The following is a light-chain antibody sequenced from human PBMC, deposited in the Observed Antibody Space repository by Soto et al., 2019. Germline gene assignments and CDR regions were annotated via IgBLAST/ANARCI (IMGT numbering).Light chain of an antibody. CDR1: QSFASTY. J-gene: IGKJ2*01. V-gene: IGKV3-20*01. Sequence: EIVLTQSPGTLSLSPGDRATLSCRASQSFASTYLAWYQQKPGQAPRLLLYGASSRVTGIPDRFSGSGSGTDFTLTISRLEPEDFAVYYCQQYHSSPGTFGQGTKLDIK. CDR3: QQYHSSPGT. CDR2: GAS.